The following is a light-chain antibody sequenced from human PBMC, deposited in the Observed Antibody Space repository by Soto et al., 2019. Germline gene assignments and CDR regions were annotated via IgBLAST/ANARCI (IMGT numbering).Light chain of an antibody. CDR1: QAITNN. J-gene: IGKJ4*01. CDR3: QQVKSYPRT. CDR2: EES. Sequence: KQSAAALSATVGDRVTITCRASQAITNNLAWYQQKPGNPPRLLIYEESTLHSGVPSRFSGRKVGTQFILTIDSLQPEDFATYYCQQVKSYPRTFGGGTKAAIK. V-gene: IGKV1-9*01.